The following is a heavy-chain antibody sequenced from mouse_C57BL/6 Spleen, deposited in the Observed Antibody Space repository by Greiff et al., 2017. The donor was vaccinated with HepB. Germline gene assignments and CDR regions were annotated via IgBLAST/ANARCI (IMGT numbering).Heavy chain of an antibody. V-gene: IGHV3-6*01. CDR1: GYSITSGYY. Sequence: ESGPGLVKPSQSLSLTCSVTGYSITSGYYWNWIRQFPGNKLEWMGYISYDGSNNYNPSLKNRISITRDTSKNQFFLKLNSVTTEDTATYYCARDEGGGFDYWGQGTTLTVSS. J-gene: IGHJ2*01. CDR3: ARDEGGGFDY. CDR2: ISYDGSN.